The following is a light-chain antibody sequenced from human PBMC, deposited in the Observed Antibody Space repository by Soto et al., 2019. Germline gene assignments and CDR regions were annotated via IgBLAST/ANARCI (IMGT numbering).Light chain of an antibody. V-gene: IGLV3-1*01. Sequence: SYELTQSPSVSMSPGQTASITCSGDKLGDKYACWYQQKPGQSPVLVIYQDSKRPSGIPERFSGSNSGNTATLTISGTQAMDEADYYCQAWDSKGVVFGGGTKLTVL. CDR3: QAWDSKGVV. CDR1: KLGDKY. CDR2: QDS. J-gene: IGLJ2*01.